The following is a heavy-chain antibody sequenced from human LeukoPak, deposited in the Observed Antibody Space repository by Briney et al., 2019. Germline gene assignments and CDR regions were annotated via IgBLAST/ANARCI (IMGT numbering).Heavy chain of an antibody. D-gene: IGHD5-24*01. CDR2: ISAGGDRT. CDR1: GFTFSSYA. CDR3: AKVECSTATQLYYFDC. J-gene: IGHJ4*02. V-gene: IGHV3-23*01. Sequence: GGSLRLSCEASGFTFSSYAMSWVRQAPGKGLDWVSGISAGGDRTYYADSVKGRLTISRDNAKNTLYLQMNSLRAQATAVYYFAKVECSTATQLYYFDCWGQGALVTVSS.